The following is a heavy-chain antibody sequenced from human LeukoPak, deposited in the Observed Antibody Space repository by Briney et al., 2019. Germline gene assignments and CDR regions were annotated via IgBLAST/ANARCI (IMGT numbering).Heavy chain of an antibody. Sequence: AESLKIFCKGSGYSFTSYWIIWVRQLPAENLLWRVIIFPYDSDTRYSPSFQGQLTISSDKSFNTTYLQWSSLKASDTAMYYWARHDRTSHYYDSSGYYIGYWGQGTLVTVSS. D-gene: IGHD3-22*01. CDR3: ARHDRTSHYYDSSGYYIGY. CDR2: IFPYDSDT. CDR1: GYSFTSYW. J-gene: IGHJ4*02. V-gene: IGHV5-51*01.